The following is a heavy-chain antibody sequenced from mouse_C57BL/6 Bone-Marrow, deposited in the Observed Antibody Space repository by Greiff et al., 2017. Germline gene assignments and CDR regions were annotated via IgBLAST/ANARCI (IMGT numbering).Heavy chain of an antibody. D-gene: IGHD1-1*01. CDR1: GYTFTSYG. Sequence: VQLQESGAELARPGASVKLSCKASGYTFTSYGISWVKQRTGQGLEWIGVIYPRSGNTYYNEKFKGKATLTADKSSSTAYMELRSLTSEDSAVYFCPLLRYPWYFDVWGTGTTVTVSS. CDR3: PLLRYPWYFDV. V-gene: IGHV1-81*01. CDR2: IYPRSGNT. J-gene: IGHJ1*03.